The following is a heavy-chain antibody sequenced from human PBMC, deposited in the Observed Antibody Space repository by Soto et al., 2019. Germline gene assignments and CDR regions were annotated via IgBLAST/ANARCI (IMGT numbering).Heavy chain of an antibody. CDR1: GLTFSSAW. D-gene: IGHD3-22*01. CDR3: ARDTWARRTYYYDTSDTS. J-gene: IGHJ5*02. Sequence: SLRLSCGGSGLTFSSAWMTWVRQAPGKGLEWVGHIKSTSDGGTTEYAALVEGRFTISRDDSENTLYLEMNSLRIEDTAVYYCARDTWARRTYYYDTSDTSWGQGTLVTASS. CDR2: IKSTSDGGTT. V-gene: IGHV3-15*01.